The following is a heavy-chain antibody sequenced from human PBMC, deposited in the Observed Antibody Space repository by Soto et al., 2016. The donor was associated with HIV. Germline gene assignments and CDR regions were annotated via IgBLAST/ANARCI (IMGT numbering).Heavy chain of an antibody. CDR1: GFTFRDYA. D-gene: IGHD3-10*01. Sequence: QLLESGGGLVQPGGSLRLSCSASGFTFRDYAMNWVRQAPGKGLEWVSGVKGSGGGTYYADSVKGRFTISRDNSKNTVYLQMNSLRGDDTAVYYCASSPLFYYYLDVWGKGTMVTVSS. CDR3: ASSPLFYYYLDV. J-gene: IGHJ6*04. CDR2: VKGSGGGT. V-gene: IGHV3-23*01.